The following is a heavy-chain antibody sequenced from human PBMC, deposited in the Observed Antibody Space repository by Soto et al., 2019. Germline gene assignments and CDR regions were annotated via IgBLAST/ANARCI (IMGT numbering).Heavy chain of an antibody. Sequence: SETLSLTCTVSGGSIGTYYWSCIRQPPGKGLEWIGSIFYTESTYYSPSLKGRLIISVDPSKNQFSLKLTSVTAADTAMYYCARPKTIGAAAGKGWFDPWGQGTLVTVS. CDR3: ARPKTIGAAAGKGWFDP. CDR2: IFYTEST. D-gene: IGHD6-13*01. V-gene: IGHV4-59*05. CDR1: GGSIGTYY. J-gene: IGHJ5*02.